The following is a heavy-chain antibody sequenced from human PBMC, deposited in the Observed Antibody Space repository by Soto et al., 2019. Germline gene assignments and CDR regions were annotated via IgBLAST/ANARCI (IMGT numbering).Heavy chain of an antibody. CDR1: GGTFSSYT. V-gene: IGHV1-69*04. Sequence: ASVKVSCKASGGTFSSYTISWVRQAPGQGLEWMGRIIPILGIANYAQKFQGRVTITADKSTSTAYMELSSLRSEDTAVYYCATEGEQWLVGPSWFDPWGQGTLVTVSS. CDR3: ATEGEQWLVGPSWFDP. CDR2: IIPILGIA. D-gene: IGHD6-19*01. J-gene: IGHJ5*02.